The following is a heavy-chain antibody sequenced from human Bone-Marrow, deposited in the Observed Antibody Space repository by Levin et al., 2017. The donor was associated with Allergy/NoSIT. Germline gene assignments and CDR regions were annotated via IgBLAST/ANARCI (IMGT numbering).Heavy chain of an antibody. Sequence: RPSETLSLTCTVSGGSINSDAYYWGWIRQPPGKGLEWIGSIFYSGSTYYKPSLKSRVTISVDTSENQFSLRVNSVTAADTAVYYCARHLIPVSHDILTAYYRRQGRGGLKGFDYWGQGTLVAVSS. CDR1: GGSINSDAYY. V-gene: IGHV4-39*01. J-gene: IGHJ4*02. CDR3: ARHLIPVSHDILTAYYRRQGRGGLKGFDY. CDR2: IFYSGST. D-gene: IGHD3-9*01.